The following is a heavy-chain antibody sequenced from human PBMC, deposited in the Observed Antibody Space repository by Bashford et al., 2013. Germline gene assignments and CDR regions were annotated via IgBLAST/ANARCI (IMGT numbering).Heavy chain of an antibody. Sequence: SETLSLTCTVSGGSIRSYYWSWIRQPAGKGLEWIGRIYTSGSTNYNPSLKSRVTMSVDTSKNQFSLKLSSVTAADTAVYYCSRISGSGSHGHGMDVWGPKGTAVTVSS. D-gene: IGHD3-10*01. CDR3: SRISGSGSHGHGMDV. CDR2: IYTSGST. CDR1: GGSIRSYY. V-gene: IGHV4-4*07. J-gene: IGHJ6*01.